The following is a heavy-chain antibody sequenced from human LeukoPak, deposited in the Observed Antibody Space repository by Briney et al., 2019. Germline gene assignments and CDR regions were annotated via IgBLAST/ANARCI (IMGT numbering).Heavy chain of an antibody. D-gene: IGHD3-22*01. Sequence: PGGSLRLSCAASGFIFSDYAMSWVRQAPGKGLEWVSSISGSGGSIYDADSVKGRFTISRDNSKNTLYLQMNSLRAEDTAVYYCAKTKAFTSGFPLDFWGQGTLVTDSS. V-gene: IGHV3-23*01. CDR3: AKTKAFTSGFPLDF. CDR1: GFIFSDYA. J-gene: IGHJ4*02. CDR2: ISGSGGSI.